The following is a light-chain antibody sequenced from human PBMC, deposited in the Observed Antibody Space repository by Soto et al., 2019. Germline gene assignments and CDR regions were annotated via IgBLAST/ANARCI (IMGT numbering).Light chain of an antibody. J-gene: IGLJ1*01. V-gene: IGLV2-14*01. Sequence: QSALTQPASESGSPGQSITISCTGTSSDVGGYNYVSWYQQHPGKAPKLMIYGVSNRPSGVSNRFSGFKSDNTAYLTISGLQAEDEADYYCSSYVSSSTLDVFGTGTKVTVL. CDR1: SSDVGGYNY. CDR3: SSYVSSSTLDV. CDR2: GVS.